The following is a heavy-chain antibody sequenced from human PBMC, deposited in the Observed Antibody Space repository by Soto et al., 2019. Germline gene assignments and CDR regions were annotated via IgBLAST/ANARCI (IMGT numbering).Heavy chain of an antibody. V-gene: IGHV4-31*03. CDR3: ARARDTAMVIDS. Sequence: QVQLQESGPGLVKPSQTLSLTCTVSGGSISSGGYYWSWIRQHPGKGLEWIGYIYYSGSTYHNQSLKSRVTVSVDTSKNQFSLKLSSVTAADTAVYYCARARDTAMVIDSWGQGTLVTVSS. CDR1: GGSISSGGYY. J-gene: IGHJ4*02. D-gene: IGHD5-18*01. CDR2: IYYSGST.